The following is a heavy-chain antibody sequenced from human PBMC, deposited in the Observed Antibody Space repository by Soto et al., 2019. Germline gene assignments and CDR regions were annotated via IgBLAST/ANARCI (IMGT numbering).Heavy chain of an antibody. CDR3: AKSLNVVTHWFDP. Sequence: EVQLVESGGGLVQPGRSLRLSCAASGFMFDDFAMHWVRQAPGKGLEWVSGISWNSGDVAYADSVKGRFTISRDNAKHSVYLHLNRLSPEDTALYYCAKSLNVVTHWFDPWGQGTLVTVSS. CDR2: ISWNSGDV. CDR1: GFMFDDFA. J-gene: IGHJ5*02. V-gene: IGHV3-9*01. D-gene: IGHD3-22*01.